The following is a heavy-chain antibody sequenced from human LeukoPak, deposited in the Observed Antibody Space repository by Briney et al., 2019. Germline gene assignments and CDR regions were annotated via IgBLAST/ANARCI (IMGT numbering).Heavy chain of an antibody. V-gene: IGHV1-2*06. J-gene: IGHJ3*02. CDR2: INPNSGGT. D-gene: IGHD5-24*01. CDR1: GYTFTGYY. CDR3: ARVGDGLNDAFDI. Sequence: GASVKVSCKASGYTFTGYYMNWVRQAPGQGLEWLGRINPNSGGTNYAQKFQGRVTMTRDTSISTAYMELSRLRSDDTAVYYCARVGDGLNDAFDIWGQGTMVTVSS.